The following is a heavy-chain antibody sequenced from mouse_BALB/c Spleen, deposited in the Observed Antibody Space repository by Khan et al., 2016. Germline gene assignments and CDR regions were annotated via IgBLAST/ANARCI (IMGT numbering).Heavy chain of an antibody. V-gene: IGHV9-3-1*01. CDR1: GYTLTNYG. CDR2: INTYTGEP. CDR3: ARKPPLLPAYYAMNY. Sequence: QIQLVQSGPELKKPGETVKISCKASGYTLTNYGMNWVKQAPGKGLKWMGWINTYTGEPTYADDFKGRFAFSLATSAITASLPTTNLKTEATATPFCARKPPLLPAYYAMNYWGQGTSVTVSS. D-gene: IGHD1-1*01. J-gene: IGHJ4*01.